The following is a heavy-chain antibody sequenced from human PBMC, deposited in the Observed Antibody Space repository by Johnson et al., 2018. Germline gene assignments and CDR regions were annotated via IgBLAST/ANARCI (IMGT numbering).Heavy chain of an antibody. CDR1: RCSFSSYG. CDR2: MWYVGSNK. Sequence: LVESGGGVVQTGRSLRLSCAASRCSFSSYGMHWVRQAPGNGLAWVAVMWYVGSNKYYADSVTGRFTISRDNSKNTLYLQRNSLRAEDTAVYYGAKELDWGNGAFDIWGQGTMVTVSS. CDR3: AKELDWGNGAFDI. D-gene: IGHD3/OR15-3a*01. J-gene: IGHJ3*02. V-gene: IGHV3-33*06.